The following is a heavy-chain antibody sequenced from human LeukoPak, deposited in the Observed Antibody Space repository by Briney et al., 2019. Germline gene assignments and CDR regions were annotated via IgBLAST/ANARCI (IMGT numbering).Heavy chain of an antibody. V-gene: IGHV3-33*01. J-gene: IGHJ3*02. D-gene: IGHD6-13*01. CDR3: ARDRRYCSNWYAYDI. Sequence: GGSLRLSCATSGFSFSSYGMHWVRQAPGKGLEWVALIWDDGSNKYYADSVKGRFTISRDNPKNTLYLQMDSLRPEDTAIYYCARDRRYCSNWYAYDIWGQGTMVTVSS. CDR2: IWDDGSNK. CDR1: GFSFSSYG.